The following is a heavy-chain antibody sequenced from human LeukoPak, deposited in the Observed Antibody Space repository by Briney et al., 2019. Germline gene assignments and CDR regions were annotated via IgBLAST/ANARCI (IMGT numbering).Heavy chain of an antibody. J-gene: IGHJ3*02. D-gene: IGHD2-2*01. CDR2: ISGSGDNT. CDR1: RFTFSSYA. CDR3: ARDQRKYCSKTSRYAYDI. Sequence: GGSLRLSCAAFRFTFSSYAMTWVRQAPGKGLEWVSTISGSGDNTYYADSVKGRFTISRDNSKNTLYLQVSSLRAEDTAIYYCARDQRKYCSKTSRYAYDIWGQGTVVTVSA. V-gene: IGHV3-23*01.